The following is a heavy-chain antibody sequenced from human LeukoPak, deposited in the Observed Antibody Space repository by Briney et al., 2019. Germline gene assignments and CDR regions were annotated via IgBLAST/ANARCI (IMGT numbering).Heavy chain of an antibody. CDR3: ARENWGSRQFDY. J-gene: IGHJ4*02. D-gene: IGHD7-27*01. CDR2: IYYSGST. V-gene: IGHV4-31*03. Sequence: SETLSLTCTVSGGSISSGGYYWSWSRQHPGKGLEWIGYIYYSGSTYYNPSLKSRVTMSVDTSKNQFSLKLSSVTAADTAVYYCARENWGSRQFDYWGQGTLVTVSS. CDR1: GGSISSGGYY.